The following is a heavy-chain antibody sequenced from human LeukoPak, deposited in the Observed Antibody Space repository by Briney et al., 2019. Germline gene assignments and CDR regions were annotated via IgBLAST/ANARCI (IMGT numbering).Heavy chain of an antibody. V-gene: IGHV1-46*01. CDR2: INPSGGST. CDR3: ARQGGYSSAIGMGY. Sequence: ASVKLSCKASGYTFISHYMYWVRQAPGQGLEWMGIINPSGGSTNYAQKFQGRVTMIRDTSTSTVYMELSSLRSEDTAVYYCARQGGYSSAIGMGYWGQGTLVTVSS. CDR1: GYTFISHY. D-gene: IGHD6-19*01. J-gene: IGHJ4*02.